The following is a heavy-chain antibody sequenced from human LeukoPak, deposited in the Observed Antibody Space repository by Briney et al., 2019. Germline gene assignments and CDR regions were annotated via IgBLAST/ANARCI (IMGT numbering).Heavy chain of an antibody. Sequence: GGSLRLSCAASGFTFSSYAVHWVRQAPGKGLEWVAVISYDGSNKYYADSVKGRFTISRDNSKNTLYLQMNSLRAEDTAVYYCARGSRKTSYYYYMDVWGKGTTVTVSS. CDR3: ARGSRKTSYYYYMDV. CDR2: ISYDGSNK. CDR1: GFTFSSYA. J-gene: IGHJ6*03. V-gene: IGHV3-30*01.